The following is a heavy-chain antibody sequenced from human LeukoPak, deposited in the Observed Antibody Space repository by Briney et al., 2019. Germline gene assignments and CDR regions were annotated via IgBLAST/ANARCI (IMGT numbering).Heavy chain of an antibody. J-gene: IGHJ4*02. CDR3: ARGDFATGFFDY. D-gene: IGHD1-1*01. Sequence: SQTLSLTXTVSGGSISSDTYYWSWIRQPAGKGLEWIGRISTSANTNYSPSLKSRVTISIDTSKNQISLKLSSVTAADTAVYYCARGDFATGFFDYWGQGTLVTVSS. V-gene: IGHV4-61*02. CDR1: GGSISSDTYY. CDR2: ISTSANT.